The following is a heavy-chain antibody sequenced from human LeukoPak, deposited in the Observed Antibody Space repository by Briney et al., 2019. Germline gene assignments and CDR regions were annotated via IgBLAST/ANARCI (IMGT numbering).Heavy chain of an antibody. CDR2: ISYDGSNK. Sequence: HPGRSLRLPCAGSGFTFSSYGMHWVRQAPGKGLEWVAVISYDGSNKYYADSVKGRFTISRDNSKNTLYLQMNSLRAEDTAVYYCAKRSPPGYFDYWGQGTLVTVSS. J-gene: IGHJ4*02. CDR1: GFTFSSYG. CDR3: AKRSPPGYFDY. D-gene: IGHD3-10*01. V-gene: IGHV3-30*18.